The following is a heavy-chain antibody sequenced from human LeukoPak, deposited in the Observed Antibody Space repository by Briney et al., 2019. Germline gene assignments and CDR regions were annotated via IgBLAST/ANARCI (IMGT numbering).Heavy chain of an antibody. V-gene: IGHV1-69*06. CDR2: IIPIFGTA. D-gene: IGHD6-19*01. CDR3: ARDRVGWEYYFDY. J-gene: IGHJ4*02. CDR1: GGTFSSYA. Sequence: SVKVSCKASGGTFSSYAISWVRQAPGQGLEWMGGIIPIFGTANYAQKFQGRVTVTADKSTSTAYMELSSLRSEDTAVYYCARDRVGWEYYFDYWGQGTLVTVSS.